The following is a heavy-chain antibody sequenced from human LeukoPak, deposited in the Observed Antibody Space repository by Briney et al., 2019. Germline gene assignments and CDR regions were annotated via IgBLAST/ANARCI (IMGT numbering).Heavy chain of an antibody. J-gene: IGHJ4*02. CDR1: GYSISSGYY. CDR2: IYHSGST. V-gene: IGHV4-38-2*01. Sequence: SETLSLTCAVSGYSISSGYYWGWIRQPPGKGLEWIGSIYHSGSTYYNPSLKSRVTISVDMSKNQFSLKLSSVTAADTAVYYCASGWGSDYWGQGTLVTVSS. D-gene: IGHD6-19*01. CDR3: ASGWGSDY.